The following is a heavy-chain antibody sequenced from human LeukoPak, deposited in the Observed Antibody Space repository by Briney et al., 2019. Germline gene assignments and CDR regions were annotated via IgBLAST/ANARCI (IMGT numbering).Heavy chain of an antibody. V-gene: IGHV1-2*02. CDR1: GYTFTGYY. D-gene: IGHD2-15*01. Sequence: ASVKVSCKASGYTFTGYYMHWVRQAPGQGLEWMGWINPNSGGTNYAQKFQGRVTMTRDTSISTAYMELSRLRSDDTAVYYCARSVQADTQLDYWGQGTLVTVSS. CDR2: INPNSGGT. CDR3: ARSVQADTQLDY. J-gene: IGHJ4*02.